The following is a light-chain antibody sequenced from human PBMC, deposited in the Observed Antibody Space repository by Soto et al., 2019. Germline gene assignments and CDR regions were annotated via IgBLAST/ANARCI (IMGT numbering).Light chain of an antibody. Sequence: QSVLTQPPSASETPGQRVTISCSGSRSNIGSNYVFWYQQLPGTAPKLLIYRDDQRPSGVPDRFSGSKSGTSASLAISGLRSEDEACYYCATWDGSLNNYVFGTGTQLTVL. CDR2: RDD. CDR3: ATWDGSLNNYV. J-gene: IGLJ1*01. CDR1: RSNIGSNY. V-gene: IGLV1-47*01.